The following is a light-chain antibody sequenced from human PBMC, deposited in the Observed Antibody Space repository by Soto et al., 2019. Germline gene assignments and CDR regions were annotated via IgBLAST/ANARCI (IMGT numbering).Light chain of an antibody. Sequence: QSVLTQPASVSASPGQSITISFTGTSSDVGGYNYVSWYQHHPGKAPKLMIFDVSNRPSGVSNRFSGSKSGNTASLTISGLQPEDEADYYCSSYTTSNTRQIVIGTGTKGT. CDR3: SSYTTSNTRQIV. V-gene: IGLV2-14*03. J-gene: IGLJ1*01. CDR1: SSDVGGYNY. CDR2: DVS.